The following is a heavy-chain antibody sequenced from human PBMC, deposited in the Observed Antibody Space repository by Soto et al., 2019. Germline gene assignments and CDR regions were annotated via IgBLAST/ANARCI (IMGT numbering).Heavy chain of an antibody. V-gene: IGHV3-33*01. J-gene: IGHJ6*02. CDR1: GFTFSSYG. CDR3: ARAQGMPARVAYYYYGVDV. Sequence: PGGSLRLSCAASGFTFSSYGMHWVRQAPGKGLEWVAVVWYDGSKSYYADSVKGRFTISRDNSKRTLYPQMDSLRAEDTAVYFCARAQGMPARVAYYYYGVDVWGQGTTVTVSS. D-gene: IGHD6-6*01. CDR2: VWYDGSKS.